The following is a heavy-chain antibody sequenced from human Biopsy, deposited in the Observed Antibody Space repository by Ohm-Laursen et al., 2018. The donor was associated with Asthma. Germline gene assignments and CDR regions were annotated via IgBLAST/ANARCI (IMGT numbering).Heavy chain of an antibody. D-gene: IGHD3-22*01. J-gene: IGHJ4*02. V-gene: IGHV3-30*03. Sequence: SLRLSCAASGFSFSEFVMHWVRQAPGKGLEWVAVISYDGSTKYYADSVKGRFTISRDYSKNTLYLQMHSLRAEDTAVYYCARGDSSNWSHYYFDYWGQGTLVTVPS. CDR3: ARGDSSNWSHYYFDY. CDR2: ISYDGSTK. CDR1: GFSFSEFV.